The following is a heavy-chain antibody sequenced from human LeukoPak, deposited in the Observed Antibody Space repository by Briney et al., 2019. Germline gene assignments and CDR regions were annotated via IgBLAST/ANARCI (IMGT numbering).Heavy chain of an antibody. Sequence: GGSLRLSCAASGFTFSDYDMRWVRQATGKGLEWVSAIGTAGDTYYTRSVKGRFTISRENAKNSLYLQMNSLRAGDTAVYYCARVAKERVGGVYYFDYWGQGTLVTVSS. CDR2: IGTAGDT. CDR1: GFTFSDYD. V-gene: IGHV3-13*01. D-gene: IGHD1-1*01. CDR3: ARVAKERVGGVYYFDY. J-gene: IGHJ4*02.